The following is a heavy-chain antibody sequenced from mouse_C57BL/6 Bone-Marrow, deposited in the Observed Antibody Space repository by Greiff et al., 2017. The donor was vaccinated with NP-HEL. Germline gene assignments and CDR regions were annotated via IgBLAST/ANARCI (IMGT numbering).Heavy chain of an antibody. CDR3: DRWSGYVYYAMDY. CDR1: GFNIKDYY. CDR2: IDPEDGET. D-gene: IGHD2-2*01. V-gene: IGHV14-2*01. J-gene: IGHJ4*01. Sequence: EVQLQQSGAELVKPGASVKLSCTASGFNIKDYYMHWVKQRTEQGLEWIGRIDPEDGETHYAPKFQGKATITADTSSNTAYLQLSSLTSEDTDGYDCDRWSGYVYYAMDYGGQGTAVTVSS.